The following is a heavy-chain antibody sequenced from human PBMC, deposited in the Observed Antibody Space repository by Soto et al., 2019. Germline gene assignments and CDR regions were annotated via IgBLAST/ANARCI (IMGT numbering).Heavy chain of an antibody. CDR2: IRDKANNDAT. J-gene: IGHJ4*02. CDR1: GFSLSGSA. CDR3: TRPASGSYGDDSDY. Sequence: QPGGSLRLSCSGSGFSLSGSAIHWVRQASGQGLEWLGRIRDKANNDATAYAAPVRGRFTISRDESQNVVFLQMNSLKTEDTAIYYCTRPASGSYGDDSDYWGQGTQVTVSS. V-gene: IGHV3-73*01. D-gene: IGHD1-26*01.